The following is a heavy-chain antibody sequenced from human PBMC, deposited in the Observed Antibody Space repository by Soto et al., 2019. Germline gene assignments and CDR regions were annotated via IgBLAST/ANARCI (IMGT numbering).Heavy chain of an antibody. CDR1: GGSLSTNP. V-gene: IGHV1-69*06. J-gene: IGHJ4*02. D-gene: IGHD2-15*01. CDR3: ARRDSGGFYRFFDS. CDR2: TGSGTGPG. Sequence: SVKVSCKASGGSLSTNPISWVRQAPGQGLEWMGGTGSGTGPGNHAQKFQGRLTVTADKSTSTVYMGLTNLSSEDTAVYYCARRDSGGFYRFFDSWGQGTLVTVSS.